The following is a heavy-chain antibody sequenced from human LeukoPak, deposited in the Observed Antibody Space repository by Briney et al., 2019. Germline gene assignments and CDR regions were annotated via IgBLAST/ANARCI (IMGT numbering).Heavy chain of an antibody. CDR3: ARRYCSSASCYAVSQDAFDI. CDR2: IYNTGGT. J-gene: IGHJ3*02. V-gene: IGHV4-59*11. CDR1: GGSISSHY. Sequence: PSETLSLTCTVSGGSISSHYWSWIRQPPGKGLEWTGYIYNTGGTNYNPSLKSRVTISIDTSKNQFSLNLRSVTAADTAVYYCARRYCSSASCYAVSQDAFDIWGQGTLVTVSP. D-gene: IGHD2-2*01.